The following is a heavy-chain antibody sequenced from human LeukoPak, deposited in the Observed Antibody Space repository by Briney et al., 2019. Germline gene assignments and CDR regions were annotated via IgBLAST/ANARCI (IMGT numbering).Heavy chain of an antibody. CDR2: ISGSGGGT. D-gene: IGHD4-11*01. J-gene: IGHJ4*02. Sequence: GGSLRLSCAASGFTFSDYAMGWVRQAPGKRPEWVSSISGSGGGTYYADSVKGRFTISRDNSKNTLYPQMNSLRAEDTAGYYCAKGMTTVTSKIDYWGQGTLVTVSS. V-gene: IGHV3-23*01. CDR1: GFTFSDYA. CDR3: AKGMTTVTSKIDY.